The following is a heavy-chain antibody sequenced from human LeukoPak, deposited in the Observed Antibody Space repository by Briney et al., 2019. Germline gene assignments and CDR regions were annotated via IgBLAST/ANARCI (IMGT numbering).Heavy chain of an antibody. CDR1: GGSISSYY. D-gene: IGHD6-13*01. CDR3: ARDQGGSIAADDGDAFDI. Sequence: SETLSLTCTVPGGSISSYYWSWIRQPPGKGLEWIGYIYYSGSTNYNPSLKSRVTISVDTSENQFSLKLSSVTAADTAVYYCARDQGGSIAADDGDAFDIWGQGTMVTVSS. CDR2: IYYSGST. V-gene: IGHV4-59*01. J-gene: IGHJ3*02.